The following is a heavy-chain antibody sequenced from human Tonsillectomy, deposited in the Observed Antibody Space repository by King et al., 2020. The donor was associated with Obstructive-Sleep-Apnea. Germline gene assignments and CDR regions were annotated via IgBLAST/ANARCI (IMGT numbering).Heavy chain of an antibody. CDR2: IFSTDEK. D-gene: IGHD6-6*01. CDR3: ARIDSPFYSSSPNVDY. CDR1: GFSLSNARMG. J-gene: IGHJ4*02. V-gene: IGHV2-26*01. Sequence: TLKESGPVLVKPTETLTLTCTVSGFSLSNARMGVSWIRQPPGKALEWLAHIFSTDEKSYSSSLRSRLTISKDTSTSQVGLTMTNMDPVDTGTYYCARIDSPFYSSSPNVDYWGQGTLVTVSS.